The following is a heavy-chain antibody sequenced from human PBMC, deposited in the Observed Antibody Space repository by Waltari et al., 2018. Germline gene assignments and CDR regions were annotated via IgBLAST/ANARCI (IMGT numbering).Heavy chain of an antibody. V-gene: IGHV1-3*01. D-gene: IGHD6-19*01. CDR1: GGTFSSYA. Sequence: QVQLVQSGAEGKKPGSSVKVSCKASGGTFSSYAMPWVRQAPGQRLEWMGWINAGNGNTKYSQKFQGRVTITRDTSASTAYMELSSLRSEDTAVYYCAREQWLVPFDYWGQGTLVTVSS. J-gene: IGHJ4*02. CDR2: INAGNGNT. CDR3: AREQWLVPFDY.